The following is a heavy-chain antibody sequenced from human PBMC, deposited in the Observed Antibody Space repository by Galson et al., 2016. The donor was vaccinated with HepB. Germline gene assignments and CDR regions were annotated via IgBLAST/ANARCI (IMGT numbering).Heavy chain of an antibody. CDR2: FDPGNGET. J-gene: IGHJ4*02. Sequence: SVKVSCKVSGYILTELSTHWVRQVPGKGLEWIGGFDPGNGETIYAQNFQDRITMTEDTSADTAYMQLSGLRSDDTAVYYCATVGSDWDHYFDYWGQGTLVTVSS. CDR3: ATVGSDWDHYFDY. CDR1: GYILTELS. V-gene: IGHV1-24*01. D-gene: IGHD3-9*01.